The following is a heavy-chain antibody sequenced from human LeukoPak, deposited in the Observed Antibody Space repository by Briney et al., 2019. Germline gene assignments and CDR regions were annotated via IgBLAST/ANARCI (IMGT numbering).Heavy chain of an antibody. J-gene: IGHJ4*02. Sequence: GGSLRLSCAASGFTFSSYWMNWVRQAPGKGLEWVANIKQDGSEKYYVGSAKGRFTISRDNAKNSLYLQMNSLRADDTAVYYCARDWVAYCSGGSCYRGFDFWGQGTLVTVSS. CDR3: ARDWVAYCSGGSCYRGFDF. V-gene: IGHV3-7*01. CDR1: GFTFSSYW. D-gene: IGHD2-15*01. CDR2: IKQDGSEK.